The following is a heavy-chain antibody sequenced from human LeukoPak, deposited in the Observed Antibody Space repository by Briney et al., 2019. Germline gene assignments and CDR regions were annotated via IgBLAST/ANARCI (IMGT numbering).Heavy chain of an antibody. V-gene: IGHV4-39*07. D-gene: IGHD3-10*01. Sequence: PSETLSLTRTVSGGSISTNAYYWGWIRQPPGKGLEWITEIHHTGTTYYTPSLKSRVTISVDTSNNHFSLKLNSVTAADTAVYYCARVTYNGYQHFDYWGQGILVTVSS. CDR1: GGSISTNAYY. CDR3: ARVTYNGYQHFDY. CDR2: IHHTGTT. J-gene: IGHJ4*02.